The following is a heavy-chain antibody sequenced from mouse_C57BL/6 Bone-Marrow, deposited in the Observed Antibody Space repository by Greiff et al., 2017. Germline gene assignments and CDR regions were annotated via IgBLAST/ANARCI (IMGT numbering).Heavy chain of an antibody. CDR3: ARRAYYDYPAWFAY. CDR1: GFSFTSYG. D-gene: IGHD2-4*01. Sequence: QVQLQQSGPGLVQPSQSLSITCTASGFSFTSYGVHWVRQSPGKGLEWLGVIWSGGSTAYNAAFISRLSISKDNSKSQVFFKMNSLQADDTAIYYCARRAYYDYPAWFAYWGQGTLVTVSA. V-gene: IGHV2-2*01. CDR2: IWSGGST. J-gene: IGHJ3*01.